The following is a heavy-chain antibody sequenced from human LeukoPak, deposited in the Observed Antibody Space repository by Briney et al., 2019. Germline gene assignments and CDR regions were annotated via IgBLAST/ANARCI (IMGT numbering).Heavy chain of an antibody. V-gene: IGHV3-23*01. CDR2: ISGSGGST. J-gene: IGHJ4*02. Sequence: GGSLRLSCAASGFTFSSYAMSWVRQAPGKGLEWVSAISGSGGSTYYADSVEGRFTISRDNSKNTLYLQMNSLRAEDTAVYYCAKGLSPYSSYTSVDYWGQGTLVTVSS. CDR1: GFTFSSYA. D-gene: IGHD6-6*01. CDR3: AKGLSPYSSYTSVDY.